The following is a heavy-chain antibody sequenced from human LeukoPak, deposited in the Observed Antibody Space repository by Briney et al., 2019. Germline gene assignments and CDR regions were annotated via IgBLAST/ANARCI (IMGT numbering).Heavy chain of an antibody. J-gene: IGHJ4*02. Sequence: GASVRVSCKASGYTFTSSDINRVRQAAGQGLEWMGWINPNSGRTGYAQKFQGRVTMTANTSTSTAYMELRNLRFDDTAVYYCARGRSGLAAAGTYDYWGQGTLITVSS. CDR1: GYTFTSSD. D-gene: IGHD6-13*01. CDR3: ARGRSGLAAAGTYDY. V-gene: IGHV1-8*01. CDR2: INPNSGRT.